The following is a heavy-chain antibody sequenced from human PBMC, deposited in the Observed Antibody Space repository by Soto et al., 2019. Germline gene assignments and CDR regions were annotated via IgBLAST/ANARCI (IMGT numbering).Heavy chain of an antibody. D-gene: IGHD2-2*01. CDR3: ASRYCSSTSCFLLMDV. J-gene: IGHJ6*03. CDR1: GYTFTSYD. Sequence: ASVKVSCKASGYTFTSYDINWVRQATGQGLEWMGWMNPNSGNTGYAQKFQGRVTMTRNTSISTAYMELSSLRSEDTAVYYWASRYCSSTSCFLLMDVWGKGTTVTVSS. CDR2: MNPNSGNT. V-gene: IGHV1-8*01.